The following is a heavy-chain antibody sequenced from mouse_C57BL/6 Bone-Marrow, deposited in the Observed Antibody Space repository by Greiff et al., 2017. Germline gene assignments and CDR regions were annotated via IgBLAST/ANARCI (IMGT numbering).Heavy chain of an antibody. V-gene: IGHV8-8*01. CDR3: ARIGGFFFDY. J-gene: IGHJ2*01. CDR2: IWWDDDT. D-gene: IGHD3-1*01. CDR1: GFSLSTFGMG. Sequence: ESGPGILQPSQTLSLTCSFSGFSLSTFGMGVGWIRQPSGQGLEWLAHIWWDDDTYYNPALKSRLTISTDTSNNHVFLNIANVDTADTATYYCARIGGFFFDYWGQGTTLTVSS.